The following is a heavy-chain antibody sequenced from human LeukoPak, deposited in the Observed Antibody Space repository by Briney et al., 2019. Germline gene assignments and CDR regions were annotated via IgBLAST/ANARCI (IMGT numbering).Heavy chain of an antibody. Sequence: GGSLRLSCAASGFTFSSYSMNWVRQAPGKGLEWVSYISSSSSTIYYADSVKGRFTVSRDNAKNSLYLQMNSLRDEDTAVYYCVRRVYDVLSGYYTHFDYWGQGTLVTVSS. D-gene: IGHD3-3*01. J-gene: IGHJ4*02. CDR3: VRRVYDVLSGYYTHFDY. CDR2: ISSSSSTI. V-gene: IGHV3-48*02. CDR1: GFTFSSYS.